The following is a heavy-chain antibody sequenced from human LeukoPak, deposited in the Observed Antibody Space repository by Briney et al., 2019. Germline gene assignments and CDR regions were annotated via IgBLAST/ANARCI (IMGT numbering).Heavy chain of an antibody. CDR3: ARDAFLKGWLWQD. CDR1: GFTFSNYG. J-gene: IGHJ4*02. V-gene: IGHV3-30*02. D-gene: IGHD3-22*01. CDR2: IGYDGSNK. Sequence: GGSLRLSCAASGFTFSNYGMHWVRQAPGKGLEWVAFIGYDGSNKYYADSVKGRFTISRDNSKNTLYLQMNSLRAEDTAVYYCARDAFLKGWLWQDWGQGTLVTVSS.